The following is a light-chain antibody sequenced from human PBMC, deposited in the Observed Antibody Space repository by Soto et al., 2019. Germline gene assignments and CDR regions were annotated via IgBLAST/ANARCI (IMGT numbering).Light chain of an antibody. CDR2: GAS. V-gene: IGKV3-15*01. J-gene: IGKJ1*01. CDR3: QQYNSYSGT. CDR1: QTIKKN. Sequence: ETVVTHSPTTLSVSPGWGSSLSCRASQTIKKNLAWYQQKNGKAPRLLIYGASRRATGVPARLSGSGSGTELTITISSMQPDEFETYDCQQYNSYSGTFGQGTKVDI.